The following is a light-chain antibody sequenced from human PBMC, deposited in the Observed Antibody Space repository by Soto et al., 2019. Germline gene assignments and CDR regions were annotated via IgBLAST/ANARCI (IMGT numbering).Light chain of an antibody. V-gene: IGKV3-15*01. Sequence: EIVLTQSQSTLSLSPGERPTLSCRASQSVSSNLALYQQKPGQXHRXXIYGASTRDTGIPARFSGSGSGTELTLTISSLQSEDFAVYYCQQYNNWPWTVGQGSK. J-gene: IGKJ1*01. CDR1: QSVSSN. CDR3: QQYNNWPWT. CDR2: GAS.